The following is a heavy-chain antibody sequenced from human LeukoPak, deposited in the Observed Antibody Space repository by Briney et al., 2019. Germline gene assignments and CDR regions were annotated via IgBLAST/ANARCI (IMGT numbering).Heavy chain of an antibody. V-gene: IGHV3-48*02. D-gene: IGHD1-26*01. J-gene: IGHJ3*02. Sequence: GGSLRLSCAASGFTFSSYSMNWVRQAPGKGLEWVSHITASGTAMFYADSVKGRFTISRDDAKNSLYLQMNSLRDEDTAVFYCARILSGSGSYGAFDIWGQGTMVTVSS. CDR3: ARILSGSGSYGAFDI. CDR2: ITASGTAM. CDR1: GFTFSSYS.